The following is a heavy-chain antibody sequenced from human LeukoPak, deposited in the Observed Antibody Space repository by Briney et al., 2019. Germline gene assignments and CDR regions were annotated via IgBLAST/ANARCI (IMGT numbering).Heavy chain of an antibody. Sequence: EPSETLSLTCTVSGGSISSYYCSWIRQPPGKGLEWIGYVYYSGSTNYNPSLKSRVTISVDTSKNQFSLKLSSVTAADTAVYYCAFHSSSCWFDPWGQGTLVTVSS. J-gene: IGHJ5*02. CDR2: VYYSGST. CDR1: GGSISSYY. D-gene: IGHD6-13*01. V-gene: IGHV4-59*12. CDR3: AFHSSSCWFDP.